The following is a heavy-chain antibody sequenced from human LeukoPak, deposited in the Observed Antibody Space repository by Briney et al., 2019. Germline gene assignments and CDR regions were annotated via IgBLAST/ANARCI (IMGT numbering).Heavy chain of an antibody. V-gene: IGHV3-33*08. CDR1: GFTFSSYA. Sequence: GGSLRLSCAASGFTFSSYAMSWVRQAPGKGLEWVAVIWYDGSNKYYADSVKGRFTISRDNSKNTLYLQMNSLRAEDTAVYYCARSPARYCSSTSCYWDHLQGAFDIWGQGTMVTVSS. CDR3: ARSPARYCSSTSCYWDHLQGAFDI. J-gene: IGHJ3*02. CDR2: IWYDGSNK. D-gene: IGHD2-2*01.